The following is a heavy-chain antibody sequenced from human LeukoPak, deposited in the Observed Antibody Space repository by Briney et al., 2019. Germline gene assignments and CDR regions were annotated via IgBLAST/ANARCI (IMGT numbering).Heavy chain of an antibody. D-gene: IGHD2-15*01. CDR3: ARAGYCSGGSCYINRWFDP. CDR1: GGSISSSSYY. J-gene: IGHJ5*02. V-gene: IGHV4-39*07. Sequence: SETLSLTCTVSGGSISSSSYYWGWIRQPPGKGLEWIGSIYYSGSTYYNPSLKSRVTISVDTSKNQFSLKLSSVTAADTAVYYCARAGYCSGGSCYINRWFDPWGQGTLVTVSS. CDR2: IYYSGST.